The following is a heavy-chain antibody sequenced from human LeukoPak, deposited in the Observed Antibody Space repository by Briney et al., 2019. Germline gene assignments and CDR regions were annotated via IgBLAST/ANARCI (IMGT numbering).Heavy chain of an antibody. Sequence: GGSLRLSCAASGFSVRSNYISWVRQAPGKGLEWVSMIYSDGSIFHADSVKGRFTMSRYNSRNTLDLQMNSLRVEDTAVYFCARDRRRLRGMNGDGDAFDIWGQGTMVTVSS. CDR2: IYSDGSI. CDR3: ARDRRRLRGMNGDGDAFDI. CDR1: GFSVRSNY. J-gene: IGHJ3*02. V-gene: IGHV3-53*01. D-gene: IGHD1-1*01.